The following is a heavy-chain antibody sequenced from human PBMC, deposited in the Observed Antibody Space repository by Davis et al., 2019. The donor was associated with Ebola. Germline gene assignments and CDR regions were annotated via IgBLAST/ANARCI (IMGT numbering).Heavy chain of an antibody. V-gene: IGHV4-39*01. CDR2: IYYSGRT. D-gene: IGHD6-13*01. Sequence: MPSETLSLTCTVPGGSISTNGYYWDWIRQPPGKGLEWIGTIYYSGRTYYNPSFKSRVAISVDMSKNQFSLKLSSVTAADTAVFFCARRRAVGTGDYFDYWGQGTLVTVSS. CDR3: ARRRAVGTGDYFDY. CDR1: GGSISTNGYY. J-gene: IGHJ4*02.